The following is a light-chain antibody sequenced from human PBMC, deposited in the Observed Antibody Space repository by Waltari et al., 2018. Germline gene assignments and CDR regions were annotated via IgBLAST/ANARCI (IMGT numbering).Light chain of an antibody. CDR1: NIGRRT. Sequence: SYVLTQPPSLSVAPGKTARITCGGDNIGRRTVHGYQQKPGQAPVLVVYDDSDRPPGIPERCSGSNSGNTATLTSSRVEPGDEADFYCQVWDSSGDHPGYVFGPGTKVTVL. V-gene: IGLV3-21*03. CDR2: DDS. J-gene: IGLJ1*01. CDR3: QVWDSSGDHPGYV.